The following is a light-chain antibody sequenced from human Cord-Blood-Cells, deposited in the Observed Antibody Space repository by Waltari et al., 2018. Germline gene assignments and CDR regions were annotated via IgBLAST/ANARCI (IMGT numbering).Light chain of an antibody. CDR2: AAS. J-gene: IGKJ4*01. Sequence: DIQITQSPSSLSASVGVRVTITCRASQGISNSLAWYQQKPGKAPKLLLYAASRLESGVPSRFSGSGSGTDYTLTISSLQPEDFATYYCQQYYSTPLLTFGGGTKVEIK. CDR1: QGISNS. V-gene: IGKV1-NL1*01. CDR3: QQYYSTPLLT.